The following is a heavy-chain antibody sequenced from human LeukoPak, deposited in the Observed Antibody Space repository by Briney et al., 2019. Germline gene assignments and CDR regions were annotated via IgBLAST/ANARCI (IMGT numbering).Heavy chain of an antibody. CDR1: GFTFDDYG. V-gene: IGHV3-20*04. Sequence: GGSLRLSCVASGFTFDDYGMSWVRQAPGKGLEWVSGRNGGSTGYADSVKGRFTISRDTSKNTLYLQMSSLRAEDTAIYYCAKEYKGGWPFDYWGQGTLVTVSS. CDR3: AKEYKGGWPFDY. D-gene: IGHD1-1*01. J-gene: IGHJ4*02. CDR2: RNGGST.